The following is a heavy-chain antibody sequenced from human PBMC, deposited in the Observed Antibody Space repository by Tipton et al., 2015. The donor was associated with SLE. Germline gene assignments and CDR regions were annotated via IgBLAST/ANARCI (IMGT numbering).Heavy chain of an antibody. J-gene: IGHJ4*02. CDR2: IYYSGST. CDR1: GGSISSYY. CDR3: ARSNVGAAATFDY. Sequence: TLSLTCTVSGGSISSYYWSWIRQPPGKGLEWIGYIYYSGSTNYNPSLKSRVTMSVDTSKNQFSLKLSSVTAADTAVYYCARSNVGAAATFDYWGQGTLVTVSS. D-gene: IGHD6-13*01. V-gene: IGHV4-59*12.